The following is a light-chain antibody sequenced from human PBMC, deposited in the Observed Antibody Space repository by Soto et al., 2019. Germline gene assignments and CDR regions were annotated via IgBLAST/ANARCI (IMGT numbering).Light chain of an antibody. V-gene: IGLV1-40*01. CDR2: SNN. CDR1: SSNIGAGYD. CDR3: HSYDSSLSGSYV. Sequence: QSVLTQPPSVSGAPGQRVTISCTGSSSNIGAGYDVHWYQRLPGTAPKVLIYSNNNRPSGVPDRFSGSKSGTSASLAITGRLAEDEADYYCHSYDSSLSGSYVFGTGTKLTVL. J-gene: IGLJ1*01.